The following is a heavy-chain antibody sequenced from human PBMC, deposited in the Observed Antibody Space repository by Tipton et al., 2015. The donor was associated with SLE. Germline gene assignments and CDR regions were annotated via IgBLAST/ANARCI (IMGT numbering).Heavy chain of an antibody. D-gene: IGHD6-13*01. CDR1: GFTFSFYS. CDR2: ISSSSTYI. J-gene: IGHJ4*02. V-gene: IGHV3-21*01. CDR3: ARDPNGSSSDY. Sequence: GSLRLSCAASGFTFSFYSMNWVRQAPGKGLEWVSSISSSSTYIYYADSVKGRFTISRDNAKNSLYLQMNSLRAEDTAVYYCARDPNGSSSDYWGQGTLVTVSS.